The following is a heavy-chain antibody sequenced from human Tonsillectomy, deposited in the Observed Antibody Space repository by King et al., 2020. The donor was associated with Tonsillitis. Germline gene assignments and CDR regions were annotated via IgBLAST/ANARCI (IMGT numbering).Heavy chain of an antibody. Sequence: VQLVESGAEVKKPGSSVKVSCKASGGTFSSYAISWVRQAPGQGLEWMGGIIPIFGTANYAQKFQGRVTITADESTSTAYMELSRLRSEDTAVYYCARDRDYYGSGSYQTFDSWGQGTLVTVSS. CDR2: IIPIFGTA. V-gene: IGHV1-69*01. J-gene: IGHJ4*02. CDR1: GGTFSSYA. D-gene: IGHD3-10*01. CDR3: ARDRDYYGSGSYQTFDS.